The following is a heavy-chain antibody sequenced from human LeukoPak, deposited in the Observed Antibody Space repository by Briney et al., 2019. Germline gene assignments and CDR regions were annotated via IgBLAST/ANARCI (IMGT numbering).Heavy chain of an antibody. Sequence: GGSLRLSCAASGFSFSESYMSWIRQTPGRGLEWVAYISGSGSSMYYADAVKGRVTISRDNARNSLYLYMSSLRADDTAVFYCARGKRRFDYWGQGTLVTVSS. CDR2: ISGSGSSM. CDR1: GFSFSESY. J-gene: IGHJ4*02. CDR3: ARGKRRFDY. V-gene: IGHV3-11*01.